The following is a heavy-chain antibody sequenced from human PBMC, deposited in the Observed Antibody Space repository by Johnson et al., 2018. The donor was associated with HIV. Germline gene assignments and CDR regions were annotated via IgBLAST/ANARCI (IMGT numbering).Heavy chain of an antibody. J-gene: IGHJ3*02. V-gene: IGHV3-30*14. CDR3: ARVEAAAGFAFDI. D-gene: IGHD6-13*01. CDR1: GFTFSSYA. CDR2: ISYDGSNN. Sequence: QVQLVESGGGLVQPGGSLRLSCAASGFTFSSYAMHWVRQAPGKGLEWVAVISYDGSNNYYADSVKGRFTISRDNSKNTLYLQMNSLRAEDTAVYYCARVEAAAGFAFDIWGQGTMATVSS.